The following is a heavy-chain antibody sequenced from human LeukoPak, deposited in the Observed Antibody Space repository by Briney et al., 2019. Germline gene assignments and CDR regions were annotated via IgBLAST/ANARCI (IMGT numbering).Heavy chain of an antibody. Sequence: GGSLRLSCTASGFTFGDYAMSWVRQAPGKGLEWVGFIRSKAYGGTTEYAASVKGRFTISRDDSKSIAYLQMNSLKTEDTPVYYCTRYSGYDFALGAQGFDYWGQGTLVTVSS. CDR1: GFTFGDYA. V-gene: IGHV3-49*04. CDR2: IRSKAYGGTT. CDR3: TRYSGYDFALGAQGFDY. D-gene: IGHD5-12*01. J-gene: IGHJ4*02.